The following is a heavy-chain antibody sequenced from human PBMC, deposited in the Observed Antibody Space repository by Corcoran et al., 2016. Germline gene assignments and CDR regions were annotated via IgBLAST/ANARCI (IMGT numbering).Heavy chain of an antibody. CDR2: ISSTGGST. D-gene: IGHD3-16*01. CDR3: AKDSVTSPPRDVGYY. V-gene: IGHV3-23*01. CDR1: GFTFRRSA. J-gene: IGHJ4*02. Sequence: DVQVLESGGGFVQPGGSLRLSCAASGFTFRRSAMTWVRQAPGKGLAWVSSISSTGGSTYYSASVKGRLNISNDTSQKTLVLQMNSLRAEDTAVYYCAKDSVTSPPRDVGYYWGQGTLVIVSS.